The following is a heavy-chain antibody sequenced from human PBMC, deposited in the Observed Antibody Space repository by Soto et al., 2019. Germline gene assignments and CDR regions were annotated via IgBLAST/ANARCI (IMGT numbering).Heavy chain of an antibody. CDR3: ARQFDCSSISCYDPLGYYYMDL. D-gene: IGHD2-2*01. CDR2: IYPGDSDT. V-gene: IGHV5-51*01. Sequence: PGESLKISCKGSGYSFTSYWIGWVRQMPVKGLEWMGIIYPGDSDTRYSPSFQGQVTISADKSISTAYLQWSSLKASDTAMYYCARQFDCSSISCYDPLGYYYMDLWGKGTTVTVSS. CDR1: GYSFTSYW. J-gene: IGHJ6*03.